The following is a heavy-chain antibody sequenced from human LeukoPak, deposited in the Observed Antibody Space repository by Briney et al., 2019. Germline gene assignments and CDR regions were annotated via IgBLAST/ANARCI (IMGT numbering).Heavy chain of an antibody. CDR1: GGSISSYY. CDR3: ARLASGSYGPLTPFDY. J-gene: IGHJ4*02. Sequence: SETLSLTCTVSGGSISSYYWSWIRQPPGKGLEWIGYIYYSGSTNYNPSLKSRVTISVDTSKNQFSLKLTSVTAADTAVYYSARLASGSYGPLTPFDYWGQGTLVTVSS. D-gene: IGHD1-26*01. V-gene: IGHV4-59*08. CDR2: IYYSGST.